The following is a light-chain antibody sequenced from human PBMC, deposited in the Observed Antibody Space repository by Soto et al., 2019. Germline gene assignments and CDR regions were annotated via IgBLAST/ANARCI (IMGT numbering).Light chain of an antibody. CDR2: GAS. V-gene: IGKV3-20*01. CDR3: QQNGSFPWT. J-gene: IGKJ1*01. Sequence: IGLTQSPGTLSLSPGERATLSCRASQSVSRSSLAWYQQRPGQAPRLLIYGASSRATGIPDRFSGSGSGTDFTLTISRLEPEDFAVYYCQQNGSFPWTFGQGTKADIK. CDR1: QSVSRSS.